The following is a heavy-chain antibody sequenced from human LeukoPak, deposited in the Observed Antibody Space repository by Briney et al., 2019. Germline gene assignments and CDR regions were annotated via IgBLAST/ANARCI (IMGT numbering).Heavy chain of an antibody. V-gene: IGHV4-34*01. Sequence: SETLSLTCAVYGGSFSGYYWSWIRQPPGKGLEWIGEINHSGSTNYNPSLKSRVTISVDTSKNQFSLKLSSVTAADTAVYYCARLGRITMIVVVTNYYYYYMDVCGKGTTVTVSS. CDR1: GGSFSGYY. CDR2: INHSGST. D-gene: IGHD3-22*01. J-gene: IGHJ6*03. CDR3: ARLGRITMIVVVTNYYYYYMDV.